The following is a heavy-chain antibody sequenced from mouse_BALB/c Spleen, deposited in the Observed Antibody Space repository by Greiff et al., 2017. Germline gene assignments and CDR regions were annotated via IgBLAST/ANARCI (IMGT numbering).Heavy chain of an antibody. Sequence: EVNVVESGGGLVKPGGSLKLSCAASGFTFSDYYMYWVRQTPEKRLEWVATISDGGSYTYYPDSVKGRFTISRDNAKNNLYLQMSSLKSEDTAMYYCARVSYGSSYFDYWGQGTTLTVSS. CDR3: ARVSYGSSYFDY. D-gene: IGHD1-1*01. V-gene: IGHV5-4*02. CDR2: ISDGGSYT. J-gene: IGHJ2*01. CDR1: GFTFSDYY.